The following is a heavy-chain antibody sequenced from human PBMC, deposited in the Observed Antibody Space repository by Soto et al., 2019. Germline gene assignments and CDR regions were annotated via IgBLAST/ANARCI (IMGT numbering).Heavy chain of an antibody. CDR1: GGSISSGNYY. CDR3: ATMGTPATGLYFFDY. V-gene: IGHV4-30-4*01. J-gene: IGHJ4*02. D-gene: IGHD2-15*01. Sequence: QVQLQESGPGLVKPSQTLSLTCTVSGGSISSGNYYWSWIRQPPGKGLEWIGFISYSGSTYYSTSIKCRVTISVDTSKSQFSLNLSFVTAADTAVYYCATMGTPATGLYFFDYWGQGSLVTVSS. CDR2: ISYSGST.